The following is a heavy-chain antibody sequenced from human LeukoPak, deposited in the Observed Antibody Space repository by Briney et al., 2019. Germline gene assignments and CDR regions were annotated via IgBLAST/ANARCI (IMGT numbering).Heavy chain of an antibody. CDR1: GGSISSHY. CDR3: ARVLYRPYYDFWSGYSNVYYFDY. D-gene: IGHD3-3*01. V-gene: IGHV4-38-2*02. CDR2: IYHSGST. J-gene: IGHJ4*02. Sequence: SETLSLTCTVSGGSISSHYWSWIRQPPGKGLEWIGSIYHSGSTYYNPSLKSRVTISVDTSKNQFSLKLSSVTAADTAVYYCARVLYRPYYDFWSGYSNVYYFDYWGQGTLVTVSS.